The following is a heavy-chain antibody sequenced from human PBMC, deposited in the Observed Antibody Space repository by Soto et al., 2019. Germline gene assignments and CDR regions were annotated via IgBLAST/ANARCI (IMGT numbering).Heavy chain of an antibody. J-gene: IGHJ6*02. CDR1: GGSFSGYY. CDR2: INHSGST. CDR3: ARLRSRDYYDSSGYYPTYYYYGMDV. V-gene: IGHV4-34*01. Sequence: SETLSLTCAVYGGSFSGYYWSWIRQPPGKGLEWIGEINHSGSTNYNPSLKSRVTISVDTSKNQFSLKLSSVTAADTAVYYCARLRSRDYYDSSGYYPTYYYYGMDVWGQGTTVTVSS. D-gene: IGHD3-22*01.